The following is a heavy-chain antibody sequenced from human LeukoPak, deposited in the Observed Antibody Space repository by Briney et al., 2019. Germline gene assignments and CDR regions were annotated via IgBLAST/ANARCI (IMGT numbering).Heavy chain of an antibody. V-gene: IGHV3-33*01. J-gene: IGHJ4*02. Sequence: PGGSLRLSCAPSGFRFNIFGMHSVRQAPGKGLEWVALIWYDGSNENYADSVKGRFTISRDNSKNMLYLQMNGLRAEDTAVYYCARDLGVFDFDYWGQGTLVTVSS. CDR3: ARDLGVFDFDY. CDR1: GFRFNIFG. CDR2: IWYDGSNE. D-gene: IGHD6-13*01.